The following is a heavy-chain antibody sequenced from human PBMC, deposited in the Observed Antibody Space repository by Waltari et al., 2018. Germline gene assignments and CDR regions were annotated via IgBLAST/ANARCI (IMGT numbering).Heavy chain of an antibody. CDR1: GFTVSSNY. J-gene: IGHJ4*02. CDR2: IKQDGSEK. D-gene: IGHD4-17*01. Sequence: EVQLVESGGGLIQPGGSLRLSCAASGFTVSSNYMSWVRQAPGKGLEWVANIKQDGSEKYYVDSVKGRFTISRDNAKNSLYLQMNSLRAEDTAVYYCARDAGGDYNWIFDYWGQGTPVTVSS. CDR3: ARDAGGDYNWIFDY. V-gene: IGHV3-7*01.